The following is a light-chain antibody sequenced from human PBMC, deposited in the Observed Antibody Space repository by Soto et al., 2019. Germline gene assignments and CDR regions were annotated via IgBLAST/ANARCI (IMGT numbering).Light chain of an antibody. Sequence: QSVLTQPASVSGSPGQSITISCTGTISDVGDYNYVSWYQQHPDKAPKLLLYEVSNRPSGVSNRFSGSKSGITASLTISGLHAEDEADYYCSSYRTGNTYVF. J-gene: IGLJ1*01. CDR2: EVS. CDR3: SSYRTGNTYV. CDR1: ISDVGDYNY. V-gene: IGLV2-14*01.